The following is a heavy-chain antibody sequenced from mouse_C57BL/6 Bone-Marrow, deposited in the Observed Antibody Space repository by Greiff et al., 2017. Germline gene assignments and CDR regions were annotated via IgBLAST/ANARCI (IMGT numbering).Heavy chain of an antibody. CDR1: DSEVFPIAY. CDR3: ARETDQAPFAY. Sequence: QVQLQQPGSELRSPGSSVKLSCKDFDSEVFPIAYMSWVRQKPGHGFEWIGGILPSIGRTIYGEKFEDKATLDADTLSNSAYLESNSLTSEDAAIYSCARETDQAPFAYWGQGTLVTVSA. J-gene: IGHJ3*01. D-gene: IGHD3-2*02. CDR2: ILPSIGRT. V-gene: IGHV15-2*01.